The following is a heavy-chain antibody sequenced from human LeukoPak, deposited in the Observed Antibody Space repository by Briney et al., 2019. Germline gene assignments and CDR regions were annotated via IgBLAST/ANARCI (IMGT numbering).Heavy chain of an antibody. CDR1: GYTFISYD. CDR3: ARVAGSYYGFDP. J-gene: IGHJ5*02. Sequence: GASVKVSCKASGYTFISYDFNWVRQATGQGLEWMGWISAYNGNTNYAQKLQGRVTMTTDTSTSTAYMELRSLRSDDTAVYYCARVAGSYYGFDPWGQGTLVTVSS. V-gene: IGHV1-18*01. CDR2: ISAYNGNT. D-gene: IGHD1-26*01.